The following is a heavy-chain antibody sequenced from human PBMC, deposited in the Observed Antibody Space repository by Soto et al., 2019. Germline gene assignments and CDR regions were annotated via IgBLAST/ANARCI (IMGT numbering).Heavy chain of an antibody. V-gene: IGHV1-8*01. CDR2: MNPNSGNT. D-gene: IGHD3-3*01. CDR3: ARGNTDYDFWSGYYRAYYYGMDV. J-gene: IGHJ6*02. CDR1: GYTFTSYD. Sequence: QVQLVQSGAEVKKPGASVKVSCKASGYTFTSYDINCVRQATGQGLEWMGWMNPNSGNTGYAQKFQGRVTMTRNTSISTAYMELSSLRSEDTAVYYCARGNTDYDFWSGYYRAYYYGMDVWGQGTTVTVSS.